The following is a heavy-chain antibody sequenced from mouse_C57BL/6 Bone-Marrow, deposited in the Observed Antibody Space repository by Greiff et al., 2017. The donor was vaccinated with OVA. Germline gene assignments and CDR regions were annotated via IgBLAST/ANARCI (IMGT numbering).Heavy chain of an antibody. CDR1: GYTFTSYW. D-gene: IGHD1-1*01. Sequence: QVQLQQPGAELVKPGASVKMSCKASGYTFTSYWITWVKQRPGQGLEWIGDIYPGSGSTNYNEKFKSKATLTVDTSSRTAYMQLSSLTSEDSAVYYCARSGYYGSSYVGWGQGTTLTVSS. CDR3: ARSGYYGSSYVG. J-gene: IGHJ2*01. V-gene: IGHV1-55*01. CDR2: IYPGSGST.